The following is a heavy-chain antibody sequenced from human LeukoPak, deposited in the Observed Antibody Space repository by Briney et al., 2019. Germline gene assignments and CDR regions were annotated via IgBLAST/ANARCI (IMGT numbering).Heavy chain of an antibody. CDR3: ARDLYYYYYYMDV. CDR1: GFTFSSYA. Sequence: GRSLRLSCAASGFTFSSYAMHWVRQAPGKGLEWVAVISYDGGNKYYADSVKGRFTISRDNSKNTLYLQMNSLRAEDTAVYYCARDLYYYYYYMDVWGKGTTVTVSS. CDR2: ISYDGGNK. J-gene: IGHJ6*03. V-gene: IGHV3-30*04.